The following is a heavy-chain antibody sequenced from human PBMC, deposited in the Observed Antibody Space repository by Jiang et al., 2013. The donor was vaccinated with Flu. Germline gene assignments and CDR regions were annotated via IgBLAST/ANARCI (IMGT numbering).Heavy chain of an antibody. D-gene: IGHD6-13*01. V-gene: IGHV4-59*01. J-gene: IGHJ4*02. CDR2: SITVGDT. Sequence: LVKPSETLSLTCTVSSDSITNYYWNWIRQPQGRDWSGLATSITVGDTNYNPSLKSRLSISLDTSKKNFSLKLTSVTAADTAVYYCARARAPEVAAYYFDNWGQGMLVTVSS. CDR1: SDSITNYY. CDR3: ARARAPEVAAYYFDN.